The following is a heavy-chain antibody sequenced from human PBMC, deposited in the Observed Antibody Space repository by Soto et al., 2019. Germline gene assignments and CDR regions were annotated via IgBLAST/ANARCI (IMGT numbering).Heavy chain of an antibody. CDR2: ISYDGSNK. J-gene: IGHJ4*02. V-gene: IGHV3-30-3*01. D-gene: IGHD6-19*01. CDR1: GFTFSSYA. Sequence: QVQLVESGGGVVQPGRSLRLSCAASGFTFSSYAMHWVRQAPGKGLEWVAVISYDGSNKYYADSVKGRFTISRDNSKNTLYLQMNSLRAEDTAVYYCARGSWQWACFDYWGQGTLVTVSS. CDR3: ARGSWQWACFDY.